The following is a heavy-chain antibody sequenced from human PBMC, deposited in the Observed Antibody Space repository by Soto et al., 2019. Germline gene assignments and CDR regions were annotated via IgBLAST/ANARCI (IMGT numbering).Heavy chain of an antibody. CDR2: IYYSGST. D-gene: IGHD3-3*01. J-gene: IGHJ6*02. CDR3: ARGHGVQDFWSGSTYYYYGMDV. Sequence: PSETLSLTCTVSGGSISSYYWSWIRQPPGKGLEWIGYIYYSGSTNYNPSLKSRVTISVDTSKNQFSLKLSSVTAADTAVYYCARGHGVQDFWSGSTYYYYGMDVWGQGTTVTVSS. V-gene: IGHV4-59*01. CDR1: GGSISSYY.